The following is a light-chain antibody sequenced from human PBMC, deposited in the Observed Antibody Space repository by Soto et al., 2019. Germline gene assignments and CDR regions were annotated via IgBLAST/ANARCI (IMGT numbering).Light chain of an antibody. CDR3: QQYGSSPKP. J-gene: IGKJ1*01. CDR2: GAS. V-gene: IGKV3-20*01. CDR1: QSVTFNY. Sequence: EIVLTQSPGTLSLSPGERVSLSCRASQSVTFNYLAWYQQTPGQAPRLLIYGASNRATGIPDRFSGSGSGTDFTRTINGLEPEDAAVYYCQQYGSSPKPCGHGTKVEI.